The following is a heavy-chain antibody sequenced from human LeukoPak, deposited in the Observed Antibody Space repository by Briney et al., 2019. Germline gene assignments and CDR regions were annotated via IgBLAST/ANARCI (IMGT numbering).Heavy chain of an antibody. J-gene: IGHJ3*02. Sequence: GGSLRLSCEVSGLTSSSYAMSWVRQAPGKGLEWVSGISGSGGSTYYADSVKGRFTISRDNSRNTLYLQVNCLRAEDTAVYYCAKNVGRAVAGTSAFDIWGQGTMVIVSP. CDR1: GLTSSSYA. D-gene: IGHD6-19*01. CDR2: ISGSGGST. CDR3: AKNVGRAVAGTSAFDI. V-gene: IGHV3-23*01.